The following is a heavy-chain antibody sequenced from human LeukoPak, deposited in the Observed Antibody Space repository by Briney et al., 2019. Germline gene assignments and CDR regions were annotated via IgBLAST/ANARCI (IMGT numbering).Heavy chain of an antibody. CDR1: GFTFSNYA. CDR3: ATNPLSSSWYEATDY. D-gene: IGHD6-13*01. V-gene: IGHV3-30*04. J-gene: IGHJ4*02. Sequence: GSLRLSCAASGFTFSNYAMHRVRQAPGQGLEWVAVISYDGSFEYYADSVKGRFTISRDNSKSTLYLQMNSLRTDDTAVYYCATNPLSSSWYEATDYWGQGTLVTVSS. CDR2: ISYDGSFE.